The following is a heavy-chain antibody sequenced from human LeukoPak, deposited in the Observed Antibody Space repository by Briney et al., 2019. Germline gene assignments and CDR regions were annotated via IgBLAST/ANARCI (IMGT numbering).Heavy chain of an antibody. CDR3: ARDSGLAARPDWFDP. CDR2: IYYSGST. CDR1: GGSISSYY. D-gene: IGHD6-6*01. V-gene: IGHV4-59*01. Sequence: SETLSLTCTVSGGSISSYYWSWIRQPPGKGLEWIGYIYYSGSTNYNPSLKSRVTISVDTSKNQFSLKLSSVTAADTAVYYCARDSGLAARPDWFDPWGQGTLVTVSS. J-gene: IGHJ5*02.